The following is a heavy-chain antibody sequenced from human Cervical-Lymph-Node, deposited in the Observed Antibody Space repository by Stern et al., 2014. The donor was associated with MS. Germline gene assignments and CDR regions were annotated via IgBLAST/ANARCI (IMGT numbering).Heavy chain of an antibody. D-gene: IGHD3-10*01. Sequence: MQLEESGAEVKKPGASVKVSCKASAYTITDYYTHWVRQAPGHGLEWMGLIHPDSGGTYSAQKFQGRLTMTRDTSISTAYMELSSLRSDDTAVYYCARGGGYSYSTLDYWGQGTQVTVSS. V-gene: IGHV1-2*02. CDR2: IHPDSGGT. CDR3: ARGGGYSYSTLDY. CDR1: AYTITDYY. J-gene: IGHJ4*02.